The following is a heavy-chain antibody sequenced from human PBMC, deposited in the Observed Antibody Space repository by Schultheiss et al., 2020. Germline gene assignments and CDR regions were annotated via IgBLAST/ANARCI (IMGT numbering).Heavy chain of an antibody. Sequence: GGSLRLSCAASGFTFDDYAMHWVRQAPGKGLEWVSGISWNGGSTGYADSVKGRFTISRDNAKNSLYLQMNSLRAEDTALYHCARARRGSSGWYNWFDPWGQGTLVTVSS. CDR1: GFTFDDYA. CDR3: ARARRGSSGWYNWFDP. J-gene: IGHJ5*02. D-gene: IGHD6-19*01. CDR2: ISWNGGST. V-gene: IGHV3-20*01.